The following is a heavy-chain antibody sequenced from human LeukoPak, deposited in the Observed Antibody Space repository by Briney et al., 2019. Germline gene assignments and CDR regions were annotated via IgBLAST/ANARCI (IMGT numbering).Heavy chain of an antibody. V-gene: IGHV3-30*18. J-gene: IGHJ4*02. CDR2: ISYDGSNK. D-gene: IGHD3-10*01. CDR3: AKDSKSYYYGSGSYTHPDY. Sequence: PGGSLRLSCAASGFTFSSYGMHRVRQAPGKGLEWVAVISYDGSNKYYADSVKGRFTISRDNSKNTLYLQMNSLRAEDTAVYYCAKDSKSYYYGSGSYTHPDYWGQGTLVTVSS. CDR1: GFTFSSYG.